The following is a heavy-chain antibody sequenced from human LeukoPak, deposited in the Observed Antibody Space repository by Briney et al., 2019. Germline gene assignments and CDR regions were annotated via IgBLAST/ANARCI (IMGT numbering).Heavy chain of an antibody. V-gene: IGHV3-21*01. Sequence: GGSLRLSCAASGFTFSSYSMNWVRQAPGKGLEWVSSISSSSSYIYYADSVKGRFTISRDNAKNSLYPQMNSLRAEDTAVYYCANSGYSYGKDYWGQGTLVTVS. CDR1: GFTFSSYS. J-gene: IGHJ4*02. CDR2: ISSSSSYI. CDR3: ANSGYSYGKDY. D-gene: IGHD5-18*01.